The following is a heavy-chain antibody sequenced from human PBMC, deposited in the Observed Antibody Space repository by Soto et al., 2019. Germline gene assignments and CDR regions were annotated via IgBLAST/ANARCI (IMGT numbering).Heavy chain of an antibody. CDR2: IYYSGST. Sequence: PSETLSLTCTVSGGSISSYYWSWTRQPPGKGLEWIGYIYYSGSTNYNPSLKSRVTISVDTSKNQFSLKLSSVTAADTAVYYCAGRRDAFYIWGQRTMVTVSS. J-gene: IGHJ3*02. CDR3: AGRRDAFYI. CDR1: GGSISSYY. V-gene: IGHV4-59*08.